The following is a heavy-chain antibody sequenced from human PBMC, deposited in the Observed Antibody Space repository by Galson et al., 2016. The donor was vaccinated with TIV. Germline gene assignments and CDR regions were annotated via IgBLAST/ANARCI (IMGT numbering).Heavy chain of an antibody. V-gene: IGHV1-69*15. CDR2: IIGMFGTT. CDR1: GGPFSSYA. D-gene: IGHD3-22*01. Sequence: QSGAEVKKTGESLKISCKASGGPFSSYAVTWVRQAPGQGLEWMGRIIGMFGTTNYAQKFQGRVTMTADESTSTAYMELNSLRSEDTAVYYCARGPNYYESMYAHWGQGTLVAVSS. J-gene: IGHJ4*02. CDR3: ARGPNYYESMYAH.